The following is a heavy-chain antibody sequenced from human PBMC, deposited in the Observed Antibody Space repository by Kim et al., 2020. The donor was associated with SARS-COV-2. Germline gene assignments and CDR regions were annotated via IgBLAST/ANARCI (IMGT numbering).Heavy chain of an antibody. D-gene: IGHD6-6*01. J-gene: IGHJ4*02. V-gene: IGHV1-46*01. CDR3: ARVAIAGRRFFDY. Sequence: AQKVQGRVTLARDTATSTVYMERSSLRSEDTAVYYCARVAIAGRRFFDYWGQGTLVTVSS.